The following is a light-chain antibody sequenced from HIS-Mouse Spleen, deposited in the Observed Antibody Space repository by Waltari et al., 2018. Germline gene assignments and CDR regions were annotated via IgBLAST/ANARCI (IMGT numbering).Light chain of an antibody. Sequence: DIQLTQSPSFLSASVGDRVTITCRASQGISSYLAWYQQKPGKAPKLLIYAASTLQSGVPSRFSGXGSGTEFTLTISSLQPEDFATXYCQQLNSYXPTFXQGTKVEIK. V-gene: IGKV1-9*01. CDR2: AAS. CDR3: QQLNSYXPT. J-gene: IGKJ1*01. CDR1: QGISSY.